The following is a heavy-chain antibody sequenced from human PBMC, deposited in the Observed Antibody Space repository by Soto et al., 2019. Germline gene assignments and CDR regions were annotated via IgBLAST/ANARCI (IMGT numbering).Heavy chain of an antibody. V-gene: IGHV1-3*01. CDR1: GYTFTSCA. CDR2: INAGNGNT. CDR3: AREMATITYYYYYGMDV. Sequence: QVQLVQSGAEVKKPGASVKVSCKASGYTFTSCAMHWVRQAPGQRLEWMGWINAGNGNTKYSQKFQGRVTITRDTSASTAYMELSSLRYEDTAVYYCAREMATITYYYYYGMDVWGQGTTVTVSS. D-gene: IGHD5-12*01. J-gene: IGHJ6*02.